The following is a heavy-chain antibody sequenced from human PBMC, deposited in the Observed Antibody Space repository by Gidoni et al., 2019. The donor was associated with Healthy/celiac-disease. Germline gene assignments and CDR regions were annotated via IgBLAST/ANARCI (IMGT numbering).Heavy chain of an antibody. V-gene: IGHV3-7*01. Sequence: EVQLVESGGGLVQPGGSLRLPCAASGFTFTSYWMSLVRQAPGKGLEWVANIQQDGSEKYYVDSVKGRFTISRYNAKNSLYLQMNSLRAEDTAVYYCESDTVPYDSSGLDAFDIWGQGTMVTVSS. D-gene: IGHD3-22*01. CDR2: IQQDGSEK. CDR3: ESDTVPYDSSGLDAFDI. CDR1: GFTFTSYW. J-gene: IGHJ3*02.